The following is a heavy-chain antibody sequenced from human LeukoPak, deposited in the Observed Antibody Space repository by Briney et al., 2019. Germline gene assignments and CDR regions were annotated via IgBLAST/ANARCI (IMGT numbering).Heavy chain of an antibody. CDR1: GYSFTSYW. V-gene: IGHV5-51*01. CDR3: AGSFGGRYFDY. CDR2: IYPGDSGT. Sequence: PGASLQISCKGSGYSFTSYWIGWGRQMPGKGLEWMGIIYPGDSGTRYSPSFQGQVTISADKSISTAYLQWSSLKASDTAMYHCAGSFGGRYFDYWGQGTLVTVSS. J-gene: IGHJ4*02. D-gene: IGHD3-10*01.